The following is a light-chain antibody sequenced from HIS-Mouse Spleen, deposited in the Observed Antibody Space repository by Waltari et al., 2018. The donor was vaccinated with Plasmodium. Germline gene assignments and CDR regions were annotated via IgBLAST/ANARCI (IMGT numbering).Light chain of an antibody. CDR1: ALPNKY. CDR3: YSTDSSGNHRV. J-gene: IGLJ3*02. CDR2: EAS. Sequence: SYELTQPPSVSVSPGQTARITCSGDALPNKYAYWYQQKSGQATVLGIYEASKRPSGIPERCSGSSSGTMATLTISGAQVEDEADYYCYSTDSSGNHRVFGGGTKLTVL. V-gene: IGLV3-10*01.